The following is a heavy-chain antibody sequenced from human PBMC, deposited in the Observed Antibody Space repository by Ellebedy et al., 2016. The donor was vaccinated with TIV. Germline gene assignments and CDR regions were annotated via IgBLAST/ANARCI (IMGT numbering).Heavy chain of an antibody. CDR1: GFTFSSYA. V-gene: IGHV3-23*01. CDR3: ARDEMPPPIATAGDYYYYGMDV. J-gene: IGHJ6*02. D-gene: IGHD6-13*01. Sequence: PGGSLRLSCAASGFTFSSYAMSWVRQAPGKGLVWVSAISGSGGSTYYEDPVKGRFTISRDNSKNTLYLQMNSLRAEDTAVYYCARDEMPPPIATAGDYYYYGMDVWGQGTTVTVSS. CDR2: ISGSGGST.